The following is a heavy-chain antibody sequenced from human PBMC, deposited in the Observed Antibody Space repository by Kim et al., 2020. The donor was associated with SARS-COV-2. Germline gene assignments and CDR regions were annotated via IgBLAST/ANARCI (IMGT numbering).Heavy chain of an antibody. V-gene: IGHV4-34*01. CDR2: INHSGST. CDR1: GGSFSGYY. CDR3: ARGQPGGSGTGGAYFDY. D-gene: IGHD3-10*01. J-gene: IGHJ4*02. Sequence: SETLSLTCAVYGGSFSGYYWSWIRQPPGKGLEWIGEINHSGSTNYNPSLKSRVTISVDTSKNQFSLKLSSETAADTAVYYCARGQPGGSGTGGAYFDYWGQGTLVTVSS.